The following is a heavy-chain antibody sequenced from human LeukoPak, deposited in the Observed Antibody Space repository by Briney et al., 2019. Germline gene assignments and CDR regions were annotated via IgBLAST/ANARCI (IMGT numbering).Heavy chain of an antibody. CDR1: GFTFSSYA. CDR2: ISGSGGST. V-gene: IGHV3-23*01. D-gene: IGHD2-2*01. CDR3: AKDRGERSGDIVVVPAAILEER. J-gene: IGHJ4*02. Sequence: GGSLRLSCAASGFTFSSYAMSWVRQAPGKGLEWVSAISGSGGSTYYADSVKGRFTISRDNSKNTLYLQMNSLRAEDTAVYYRAKDRGERSGDIVVVPAAILEERWGQGTLVTVSS.